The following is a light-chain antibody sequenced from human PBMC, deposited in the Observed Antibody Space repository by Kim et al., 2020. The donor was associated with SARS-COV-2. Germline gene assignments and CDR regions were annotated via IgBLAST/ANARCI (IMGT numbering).Light chain of an antibody. CDR3: QVWDSSSDHPGV. V-gene: IGLV3-21*03. J-gene: IGLJ2*01. CDR1: NIGSKS. CDR2: DDS. Sequence: PGKTARITCGGKNIGSKSVHWYQQKPGQAPVLVVYDDSDRPSGIPERFSGSNSGNTATPTISRVEAGDEADYYCQVWDSSSDHPGVFGGGTQLTVL.